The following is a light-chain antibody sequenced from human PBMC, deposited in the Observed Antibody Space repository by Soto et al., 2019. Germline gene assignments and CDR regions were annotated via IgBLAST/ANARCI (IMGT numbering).Light chain of an antibody. CDR1: QSVSNN. J-gene: IGKJ1*01. CDR2: GAS. V-gene: IGKV3-15*01. Sequence: EIVLTQSPGTLSLSPGERATLSCRASQSVSNNYLAWYQQKHGQAPRLLIYGASTRATGIPARFSGSGSGTELTITISSLQSEDFEVYFCQQCSVWPRTFGQGTKVDIK. CDR3: QQCSVWPRT.